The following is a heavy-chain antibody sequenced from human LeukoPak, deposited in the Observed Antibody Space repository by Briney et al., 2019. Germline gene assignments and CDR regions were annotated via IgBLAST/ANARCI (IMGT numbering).Heavy chain of an antibody. J-gene: IGHJ4*02. Sequence: GGSLRLSCAASGFTFSSYEMNWVRQAPGKGLEWVSYISSSGSTIYYADSVKGRFTISRDNAKNSLYLQMNSLRAEDTAVYYCASGYSGYYHYFDYWGQGTLVTVSS. D-gene: IGHD3-22*01. CDR2: ISSSGSTI. V-gene: IGHV3-48*03. CDR3: ASGYSGYYHYFDY. CDR1: GFTFSSYE.